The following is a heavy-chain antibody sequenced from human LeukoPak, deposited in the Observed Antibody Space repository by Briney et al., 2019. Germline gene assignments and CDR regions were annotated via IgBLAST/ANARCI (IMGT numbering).Heavy chain of an antibody. CDR3: AKYRGFGDSYDS. Sequence: GGSLRLSCAASGFAFSRNDMSWVRQAPGKGLEWVSSIGGSGTRTYYADSVKGRFTTSRDTSKNTLYLQMNSLRAEDAAVYYCAKYRGFGDSYDSWGQGTLVTVSS. J-gene: IGHJ4*02. CDR1: GFAFSRND. V-gene: IGHV3-23*01. CDR2: IGGSGTRT. D-gene: IGHD3-10*01.